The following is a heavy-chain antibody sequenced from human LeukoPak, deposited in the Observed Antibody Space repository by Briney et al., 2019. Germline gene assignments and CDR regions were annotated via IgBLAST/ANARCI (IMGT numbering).Heavy chain of an antibody. D-gene: IGHD1-26*01. J-gene: IGHJ4*02. CDR1: GDSFSSNVAA. V-gene: IGHV6-1*01. CDR3: AGSPDGSYPDC. CDR2: TYYRSKWYS. Sequence: SQTLSLTCAISGDSFSSNVAAWNWLRQSPSRGLEWLGRTYYRSKWYSDFAVSVNGRITINADTSKNQFSLQLNSVTPEDTAVYYCAGSPDGSYPDCGGQGTLVTVSS.